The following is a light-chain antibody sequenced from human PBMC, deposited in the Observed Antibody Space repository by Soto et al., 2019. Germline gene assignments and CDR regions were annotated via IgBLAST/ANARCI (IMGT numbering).Light chain of an antibody. CDR2: AAS. CDR3: QQSYSTPIT. V-gene: IGKV1-39*01. J-gene: IGKJ5*01. Sequence: DIQMTQSPSTLSGSVGYRVTITCRCSQTISSWLAWYQQKPGKAPKLLIYAASSLQSGVPSRFSGSGSGTDFTLTISSLQPEDFATYYCQQSYSTPITFGQGTRLEIK. CDR1: QTISSW.